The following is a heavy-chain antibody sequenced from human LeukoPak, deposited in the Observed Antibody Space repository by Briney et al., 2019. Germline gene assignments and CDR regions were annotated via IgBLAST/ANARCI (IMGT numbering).Heavy chain of an antibody. V-gene: IGHV4-39*01. CDR2: IYYSGST. Sequence: PSETLSLTCTVSGGSISSSSYYWGWIRQPLGKGLEWIGSIYYSGSTYYNPSLKSRVTISVDTSKNQFSLKLSSVTAADTAVYYCARQTVVAATLDYWGQGTLATVSS. CDR1: GGSISSSSYY. CDR3: ARQTVVAATLDY. D-gene: IGHD2-15*01. J-gene: IGHJ4*02.